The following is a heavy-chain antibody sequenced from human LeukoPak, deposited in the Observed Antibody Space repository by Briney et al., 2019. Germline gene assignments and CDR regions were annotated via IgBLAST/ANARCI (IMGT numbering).Heavy chain of an antibody. CDR2: VSQSGGA. CDR1: GASFSGYH. Sequence: SETLSLTCAVSGASFSGYHCSWTRQTPGKGLEWIGEVSQSGGASYNPSLKSRVTISVETSKNHVSLKLSSVTAADTAMYYCAGSYGGNAVGPFDIWGQGTMVTVSS. CDR3: AGSYGGNAVGPFDI. D-gene: IGHD4-23*01. J-gene: IGHJ3*02. V-gene: IGHV4-34*01.